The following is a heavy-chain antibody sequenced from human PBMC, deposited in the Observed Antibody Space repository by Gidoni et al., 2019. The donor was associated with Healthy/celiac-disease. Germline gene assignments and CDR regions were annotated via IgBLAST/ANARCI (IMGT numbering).Heavy chain of an antibody. CDR1: GFTFSSYA. CDR2: ISGSGGST. V-gene: IGHV3-23*01. CDR3: AKGSGFYDSSGYLFDY. Sequence: EVQLLESGGGLVQPGGSLRLSCAASGFTFSSYAMSWVRQAPGKGLEWVSAISGSGGSTYYADSVKGRFTISRDNSKNTLYLQMNSLRAEDTAVYYCAKGSGFYDSSGYLFDYRGQGTLVTVSS. J-gene: IGHJ4*02. D-gene: IGHD3-22*01.